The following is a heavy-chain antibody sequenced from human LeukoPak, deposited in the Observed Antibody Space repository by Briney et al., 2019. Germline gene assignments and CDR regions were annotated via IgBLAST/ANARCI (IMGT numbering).Heavy chain of an antibody. Sequence: ASVKVSCKASGYTFTSYDINWVRQATGQGLEWMGWMNPNSGNTGYAQKFQGRVTMTRNTSISTAYMELSSLRSVDTAVYYCARSGLPMVRGVIIKSYYYCGMDVWGQGTTVTVSS. D-gene: IGHD3-10*01. J-gene: IGHJ6*02. CDR2: MNPNSGNT. V-gene: IGHV1-8*01. CDR3: ARSGLPMVRGVIIKSYYYCGMDV. CDR1: GYTFTSYD.